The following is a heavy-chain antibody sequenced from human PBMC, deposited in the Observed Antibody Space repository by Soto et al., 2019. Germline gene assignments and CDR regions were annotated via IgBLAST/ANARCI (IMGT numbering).Heavy chain of an antibody. CDR1: GGSISSSSYY. D-gene: IGHD6-19*01. J-gene: IGHJ6*02. CDR2: IYYSGST. V-gene: IGHV4-39*07. Sequence: SETLSLTCTASGGSISSSSYYWGWIRQPPGKGLEWIGSIYYSGSTYYNPSLKSRVTISVDTSKNQFSLKLSSVTAADTAVYYCARDLGVAVAGMGGDQGIYYYYGMGVWGQGNTVTVSS. CDR3: ARDLGVAVAGMGGDQGIYYYYGMGV.